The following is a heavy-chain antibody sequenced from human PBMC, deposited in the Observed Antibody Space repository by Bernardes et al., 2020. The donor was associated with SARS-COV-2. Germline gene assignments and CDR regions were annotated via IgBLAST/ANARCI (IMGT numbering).Heavy chain of an antibody. J-gene: IGHJ5*02. CDR3: ARDGSSSWYVWFDP. CDR2: INPNSGGT. Sequence: ASVKVSCKASGYTFPGYYMHWVRQAPGQGLEWMGWINPNSGGTNYAQKFQGRVTMTRDTSISTAYMELSRLRSDDTAVYYCARDGSSSWYVWFDPWGQGTLVTVSS. D-gene: IGHD6-13*01. V-gene: IGHV1-2*02. CDR1: GYTFPGYY.